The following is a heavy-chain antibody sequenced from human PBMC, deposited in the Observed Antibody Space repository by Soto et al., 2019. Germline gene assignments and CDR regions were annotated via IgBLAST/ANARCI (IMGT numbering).Heavy chain of an antibody. V-gene: IGHV1-46*01. D-gene: IGHD3-22*01. Sequence: ASVKVSCKASGYTFTSYYMHWVRQAPGQGLEWMGIINPSGGSTSYAQKFQGRVTMTRDTSTSTVYLELSSLRSENTAVYYCSSSLMYYYDSSGYYYYGMDVWGQGTTVTVSS. CDR3: SSSLMYYYDSSGYYYYGMDV. CDR2: INPSGGST. CDR1: GYTFTSYY. J-gene: IGHJ6*02.